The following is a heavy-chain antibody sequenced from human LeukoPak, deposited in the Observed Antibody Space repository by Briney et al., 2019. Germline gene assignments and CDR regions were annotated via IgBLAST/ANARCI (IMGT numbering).Heavy chain of an antibody. J-gene: IGHJ4*02. V-gene: IGHV4-4*07. CDR2: IYTSGST. Sequence: SETLSLTCTVSGGSISSYYWSWIRQPAGKGLEWIGRIYTSGSTNYNPSLKSRVTISVDTSKNQFSLKLSSVTAADTAVYYCASKTPKSIAAAGYDYWGQGTLVTVSS. CDR3: ASKTPKSIAAAGYDY. CDR1: GGSISSYY. D-gene: IGHD6-13*01.